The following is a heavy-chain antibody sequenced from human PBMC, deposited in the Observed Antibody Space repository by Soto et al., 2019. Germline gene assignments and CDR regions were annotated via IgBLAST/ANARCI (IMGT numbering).Heavy chain of an antibody. J-gene: IGHJ6*02. Sequence: GASVKVSCKASGYTFTSYGISWVRQAPGQGLEWMGWISAYNGNTNYAQKLQGRVTMTTDTSTSTAYMELRSLRSDDTAVYYCARDGYYDSSGYWGPYYYYGMDVWGQGTTVTVSS. CDR3: ARDGYYDSSGYWGPYYYYGMDV. V-gene: IGHV1-18*01. CDR2: ISAYNGNT. CDR1: GYTFTSYG. D-gene: IGHD3-22*01.